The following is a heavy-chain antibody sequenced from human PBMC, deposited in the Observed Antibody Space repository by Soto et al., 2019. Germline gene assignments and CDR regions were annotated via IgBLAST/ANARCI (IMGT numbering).Heavy chain of an antibody. Sequence: SETLSLTCTVSGGSISSSSYYWGWIRQPPGKGLEWIGSMYYSGSTYYNPSLKSRVTISVDTSKNQFSLKLNSVTAADTAVYYCARLGLSGYSYNWFDPWGQGILVTVSS. CDR2: MYYSGST. J-gene: IGHJ5*02. CDR1: GGSISSSSYY. CDR3: ARLGLSGYSYNWFDP. V-gene: IGHV4-39*01. D-gene: IGHD3-22*01.